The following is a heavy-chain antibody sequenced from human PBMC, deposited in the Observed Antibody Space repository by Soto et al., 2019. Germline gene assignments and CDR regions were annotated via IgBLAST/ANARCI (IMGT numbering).Heavy chain of an antibody. Sequence: SETLSLTCTVSGGSIRSGAYYWSWIRQHPGKGLEWIGYIYYSGSTYYSPSLKSRVTISQDTSKNQFSLKLSSVTAADTAFYYCARDVYNYGXGGFDSWGQGTLVTVS. CDR1: GGSIRSGAYY. V-gene: IGHV4-31*03. CDR2: IYYSGST. J-gene: IGHJ4*02. D-gene: IGHD5-18*01. CDR3: ARDVYNYGXGGFDS.